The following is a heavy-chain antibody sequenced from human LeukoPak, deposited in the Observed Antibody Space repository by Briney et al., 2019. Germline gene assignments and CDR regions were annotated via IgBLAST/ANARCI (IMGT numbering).Heavy chain of an antibody. V-gene: IGHV3-7*01. CDR2: IKEDGSEK. Sequence: GGSLRLSCAASGFTFSSYAMSWVRQAPGKGLEWVANIKEDGSEKYYVDSVKGRFTISRDNAKNSLYLQMNSLRAEDTAVYYCARYSSSFDYWGQGILVTVSS. J-gene: IGHJ4*02. D-gene: IGHD6-13*01. CDR1: GFTFSSYA. CDR3: ARYSSSFDY.